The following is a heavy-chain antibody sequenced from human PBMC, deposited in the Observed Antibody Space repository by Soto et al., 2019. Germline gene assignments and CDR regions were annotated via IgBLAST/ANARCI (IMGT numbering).Heavy chain of an antibody. CDR1: GYTFTGYY. CDR2: INPNSGGT. D-gene: IGHD2-8*01. J-gene: IGHJ4*02. Sequence: QVQLVQSGAEVKKPGASVKVSCKASGYTFTGYYMHWVRQAPGQGLEWMGWINPNSGGTNYAQKFQGRVTMTRDTSISTAYMELSRLRSDDTAVYYCARNVRMACTNGVCKYFDYWGQGTLVTVSS. CDR3: ARNVRMACTNGVCKYFDY. V-gene: IGHV1-2*02.